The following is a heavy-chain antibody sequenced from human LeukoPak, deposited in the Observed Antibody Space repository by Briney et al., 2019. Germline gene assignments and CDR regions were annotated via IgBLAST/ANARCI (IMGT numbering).Heavy chain of an antibody. J-gene: IGHJ4*02. Sequence: GGSLRLSCAASGFSFSRYGMHWVRQAPGKGLEWMAVIWDDGSNQKYADSVKGRFTISRDNSKNTLYLQMNSLRAEDTAVYYCVRGRGSSWYFDYWGQGTLVTVSS. CDR2: IWDDGSNQ. D-gene: IGHD6-13*01. V-gene: IGHV3-33*01. CDR1: GFSFSRYG. CDR3: VRGRGSSWYFDY.